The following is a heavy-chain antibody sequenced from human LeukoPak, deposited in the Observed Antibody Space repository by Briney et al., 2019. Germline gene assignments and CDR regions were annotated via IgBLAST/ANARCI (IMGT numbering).Heavy chain of an antibody. CDR3: ALRWIQLWYENWFDP. D-gene: IGHD5-18*01. J-gene: IGHJ5*02. V-gene: IGHV4-34*01. Sequence: ASETLSLTCAVYGGSFSGYYWSWIRQPPGKGLEWLGEINHSGSTNYNPSLKSRVTISVDTSKNQFSLKLSSVTAADTAVYCCALRWIQLWYENWFDPWGQGTLVTVSS. CDR2: INHSGST. CDR1: GGSFSGYY.